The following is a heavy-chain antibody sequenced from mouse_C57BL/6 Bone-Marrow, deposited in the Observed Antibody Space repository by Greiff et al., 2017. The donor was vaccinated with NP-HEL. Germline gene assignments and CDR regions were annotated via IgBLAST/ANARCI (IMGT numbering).Heavy chain of an antibody. D-gene: IGHD4-1*01. J-gene: IGHJ4*01. CDR1: GFTFRDYG. CDR2: LSSGSSTI. Sequence: DVKLVESGGGLVKPGGSLKLSCAASGFTFRDYGMHWVRQAPETGLEWVAYLSSGSSTIYYADTMKGRFTISSDNAKTTLFLQRTSLRSEDTAMYYCAINWLDYWGQGTSVTVSS. V-gene: IGHV5-17*01. CDR3: AINWLDY.